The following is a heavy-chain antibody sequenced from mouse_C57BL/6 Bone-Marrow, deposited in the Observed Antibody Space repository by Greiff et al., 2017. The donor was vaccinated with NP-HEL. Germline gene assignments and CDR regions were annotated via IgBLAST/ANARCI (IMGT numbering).Heavy chain of an antibody. CDR1: GYTFTEYT. J-gene: IGHJ4*01. CDR3: ARHGPYYYGSSYCAMDY. CDR2: FYPGSGSI. Sequence: VQLKESGAELVKPGASVKLSCKASGYTFTEYTIHWVKQRSGQGLEWIGWFYPGSGSIKYNEKFKDKATLTADKSSSTVYMELSRLTSEDSAVYFCARHGPYYYGSSYCAMDYWGQGTSVTVSS. D-gene: IGHD1-1*01. V-gene: IGHV1-62-2*01.